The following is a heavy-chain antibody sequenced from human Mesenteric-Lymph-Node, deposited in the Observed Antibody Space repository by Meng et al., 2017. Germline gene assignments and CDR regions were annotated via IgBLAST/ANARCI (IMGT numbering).Heavy chain of an antibody. D-gene: IGHD4/OR15-4a*01. Sequence: GESLKISCAASGFTFSSYAMHWVRQAPGKGLEWVAVISYDGSDKYYADSVKGRFTISRDNSKNTLYLQMNSLRAEDTAVYYCAAGAGWLIDYWGQGTLVTVSS. CDR2: ISYDGSDK. CDR3: AAGAGWLIDY. CDR1: GFTFSSYA. V-gene: IGHV3-30*04. J-gene: IGHJ4*02.